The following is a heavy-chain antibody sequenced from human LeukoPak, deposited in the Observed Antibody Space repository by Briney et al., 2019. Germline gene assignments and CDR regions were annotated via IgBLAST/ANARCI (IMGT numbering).Heavy chain of an antibody. J-gene: IGHJ5*02. Sequence: PSQTLSLTCTVSGGSISSGDYYWSWIRQPPGKGLEWIGYIYYSGSTYYNPSLKSRVTISVDTSKNQFSLKLSSVTAADTAVYYCAREILVVVPAAILDWFDPWGQGTLVTVSS. V-gene: IGHV4-30-4*08. CDR3: AREILVVVPAAILDWFDP. CDR2: IYYSGST. D-gene: IGHD2-2*02. CDR1: GGSISSGDYY.